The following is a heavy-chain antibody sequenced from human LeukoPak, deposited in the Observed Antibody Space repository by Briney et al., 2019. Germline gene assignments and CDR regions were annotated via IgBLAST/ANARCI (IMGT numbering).Heavy chain of an antibody. CDR2: IYPGDSDT. J-gene: IGHJ4*02. Sequence: GESLKISCQGSGYDFSSFWIAWVRQMPGKGLEWVGIIYPGDSDTRYSPSFQGQVTISVDKSISTAYLQWSSLKASDTAMYYCARRPLAAGLKYFEYWGQGTLVTVSS. D-gene: IGHD6-19*01. V-gene: IGHV5-51*01. CDR3: ARRPLAAGLKYFEY. CDR1: GYDFSSFW.